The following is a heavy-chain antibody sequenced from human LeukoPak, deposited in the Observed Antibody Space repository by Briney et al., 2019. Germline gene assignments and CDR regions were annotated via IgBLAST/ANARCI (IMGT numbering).Heavy chain of an antibody. V-gene: IGHV4-39*01. CDR3: ARQVFSYDFWSGYRPEADAFDI. Sequence: SETLSLTCTVSGGSISSSSYYWGWIRQPPGKGLEWIGSIYYSGSTYYNPSLKSRVTISVDTSKNQFSLKLSSVTAADTAVYYCARQVFSYDFWSGYRPEADAFDIWGQGTMVTVSS. J-gene: IGHJ3*02. CDR1: GGSISSSSYY. CDR2: IYYSGST. D-gene: IGHD3-3*01.